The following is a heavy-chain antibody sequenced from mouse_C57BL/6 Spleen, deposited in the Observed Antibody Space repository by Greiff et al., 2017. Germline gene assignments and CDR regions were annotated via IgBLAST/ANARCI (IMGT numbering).Heavy chain of an antibody. CDR1: GYTFTSYG. CDR2: IYPGSGNT. CDR3: AGWDGSRLYAMDY. V-gene: IGHV1-81*01. D-gene: IGHD1-1*01. J-gene: IGHJ4*01. Sequence: VQLQQSGAELARPGASVKLSCKASGYTFTSYGMSWVKQRPGQGLEWIGEIYPGSGNTYYNEKFKGKATLTADKSSSTAYMELRKLTSENSAVYFGAGWDGSRLYAMDYWGQGTSVTVSS.